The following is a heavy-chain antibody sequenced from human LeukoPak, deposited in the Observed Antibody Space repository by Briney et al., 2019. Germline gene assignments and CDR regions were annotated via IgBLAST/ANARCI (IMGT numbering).Heavy chain of an antibody. CDR2: INHSGST. CDR3: ARRGYDFWSAKSPYFDY. J-gene: IGHJ4*02. Sequence: SETLSLTCTVSGGSISGSDYYWTWIRQPPGKGLEWIGEINHSGSTNYNPSLKSRVTISVDTSKNQFSLKLSSVTAADTAVYYCARRGYDFWSAKSPYFDYWGQGTLVTVSS. CDR1: GGSISGSDYY. D-gene: IGHD3-3*01. V-gene: IGHV4-34*01.